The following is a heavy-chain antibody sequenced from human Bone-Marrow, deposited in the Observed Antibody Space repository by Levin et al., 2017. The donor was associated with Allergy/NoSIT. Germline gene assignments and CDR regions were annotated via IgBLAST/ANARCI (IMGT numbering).Heavy chain of an antibody. V-gene: IGHV3-23*01. CDR3: AKDRDYGGSSGVFDY. CDR2: VSGSGGTT. J-gene: IGHJ4*02. CDR1: GFTFSSYA. Sequence: GGSLRLSCAASGFTFSSYAMTWVRQAPGKGLEWVSAVSGSGGTTYYADSVKGRFTVSRDNSKNTLFLQMNSLRAEDTAVYYCAKDRDYGGSSGVFDYWGQGTLVTVSS. D-gene: IGHD4-23*01.